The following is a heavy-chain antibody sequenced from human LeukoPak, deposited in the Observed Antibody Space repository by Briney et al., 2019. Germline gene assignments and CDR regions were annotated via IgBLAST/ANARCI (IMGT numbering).Heavy chain of an antibody. CDR2: IIPIFGTA. V-gene: IGHV1-69*01. CDR3: ARNYGDYVGPFDY. CDR1: GGTFSSYA. D-gene: IGHD4-17*01. J-gene: IGHJ4*02. Sequence: GASVKVSCKASGGTFSSYAISWVRQAPGQGLEWVGGIIPIFGTANYAQKFQGRVTITADESTSTAYMELSSLRSEDTAVYYCARNYGDYVGPFDYWGQGTLVTVSS.